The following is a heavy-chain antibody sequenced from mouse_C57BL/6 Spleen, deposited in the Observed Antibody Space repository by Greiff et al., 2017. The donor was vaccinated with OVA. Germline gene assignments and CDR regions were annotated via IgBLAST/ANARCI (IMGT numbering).Heavy chain of an antibody. V-gene: IGHV5-17*01. CDR3: ARTWDWYFDV. CDR2: ISSGSSTI. Sequence: EVQVVESGGGLVKPGGSLKLSCAASGFTFSDYGMHWVRQAPEKGLEWVAYISSGSSTIYYADTVKGRFTISRDNAKNTLFLQMTSLRSEDTAMYYCARTWDWYFDVWGTGTTVTVSS. CDR1: GFTFSDYG. J-gene: IGHJ1*03. D-gene: IGHD4-1*01.